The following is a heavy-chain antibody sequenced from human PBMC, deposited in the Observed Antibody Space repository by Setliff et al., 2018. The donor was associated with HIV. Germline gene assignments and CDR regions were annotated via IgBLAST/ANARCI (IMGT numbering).Heavy chain of an antibody. CDR3: ATSRGRSYYFDY. V-gene: IGHV1-69*05. CDR2: IIPIFGSI. CDR1: GGTFSNYA. Sequence: SVKVSCKASGGTFSNYAISWVRQAPGQGLEWMGGIIPIFGSINYAQKFQGRVTITTDESTSTAYMELSSLRSEDTAVYYCATSRGRSYYFDYWGQGTLVTVSS. J-gene: IGHJ4*02. D-gene: IGHD5-12*01.